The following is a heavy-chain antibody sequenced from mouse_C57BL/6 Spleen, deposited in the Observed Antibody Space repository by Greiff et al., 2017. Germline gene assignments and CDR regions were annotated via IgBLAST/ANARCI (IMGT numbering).Heavy chain of an antibody. V-gene: IGHV3-6*01. CDR3: ARGPELGPFDY. CDR2: ISYDGSN. J-gene: IGHJ2*01. CDR1: GYSITSGYY. D-gene: IGHD4-1*01. Sequence: EVKLQESGPGLVKPSQSLSLTCSVTGYSITSGYYWNWIRQFPGNKLEWMGYISYDGSNNYNPSLKNRISITRDTSKNQFFLKLNSVTTEDTATYYCARGPELGPFDYWGQGTTLTVSS.